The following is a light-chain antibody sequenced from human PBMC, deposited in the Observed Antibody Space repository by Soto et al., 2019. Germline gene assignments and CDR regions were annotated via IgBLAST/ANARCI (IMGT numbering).Light chain of an antibody. Sequence: QSALTQPPSASGSPGQSVTISCTGTSSDVGGYSSVSWYQLHPGKAPKLMVYEVSKRPSGVPDRFSGSKSGNTAPLTVSGLQAEDEADYYCSSYAGSNHYVFGTGTKLTVL. CDR1: SSDVGGYSS. CDR3: SSYAGSNHYV. CDR2: EVS. J-gene: IGLJ1*01. V-gene: IGLV2-8*01.